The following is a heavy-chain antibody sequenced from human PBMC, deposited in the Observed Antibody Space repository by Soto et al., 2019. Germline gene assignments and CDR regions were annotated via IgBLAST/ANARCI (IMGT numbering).Heavy chain of an antibody. Sequence: GASVKVSCKASGYTFTSYAKHWVRQAPGQRLEWMGWINGGNGNTKYSQKFQGRVTITRDTSASTAYMELSSLRSEDTAVYYCARVSGWYHLDYWGQGPLVTVSS. CDR1: GYTFTSYA. D-gene: IGHD6-19*01. V-gene: IGHV1-3*01. CDR2: INGGNGNT. J-gene: IGHJ4*02. CDR3: ARVSGWYHLDY.